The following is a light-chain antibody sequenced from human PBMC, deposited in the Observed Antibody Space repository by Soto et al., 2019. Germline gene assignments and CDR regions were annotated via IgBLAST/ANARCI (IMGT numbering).Light chain of an antibody. V-gene: IGKV1-5*01. CDR2: DAS. Sequence: DIQVTQSPPTLSASVGDRVTITCRASQTISTWMAWYQQKPGKAPKLLVYDASTLQSGVASRFSGSGSGTEFTLIISSLQPEDFATYYCQQSYYTPLTFGGGTKVDIK. CDR3: QQSYYTPLT. CDR1: QTISTW. J-gene: IGKJ4*01.